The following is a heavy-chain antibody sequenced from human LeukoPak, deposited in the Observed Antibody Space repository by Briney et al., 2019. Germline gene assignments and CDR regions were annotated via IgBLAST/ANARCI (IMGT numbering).Heavy chain of an antibody. CDR1: GGSIGSGGYY. CDR2: IYYSGST. D-gene: IGHD3-10*01. CDR3: ARASGYYGSGSPYFDN. V-gene: IGHV4-31*03. J-gene: IGHJ4*02. Sequence: SETLSLTCTVSGGSIGSGGYYWSWIRQHPGKGLEWFGYIYYSGSTYYNPSLKSRVTISVDTSKNQFSLKLSSVTAADTAVYYCARASGYYGSGSPYFDNWGQGTLVTVSS.